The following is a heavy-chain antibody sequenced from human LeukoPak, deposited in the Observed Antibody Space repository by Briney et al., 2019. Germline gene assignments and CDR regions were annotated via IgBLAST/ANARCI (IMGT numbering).Heavy chain of an antibody. CDR3: AKVRAPRRFEYYFDY. D-gene: IGHD3-16*01. V-gene: IGHV3-23*01. J-gene: IGHJ4*02. Sequence: PGGSLRLSCAASGFTFSSHGMSWVRQAPGKGLEWVSGISGSGDRTYYADSVKGRFTISRDNSKNTLYLQMNNLRADDTAVYYCAKVRAPRRFEYYFDYWGQGTLVTVSS. CDR1: GFTFSSHG. CDR2: ISGSGDRT.